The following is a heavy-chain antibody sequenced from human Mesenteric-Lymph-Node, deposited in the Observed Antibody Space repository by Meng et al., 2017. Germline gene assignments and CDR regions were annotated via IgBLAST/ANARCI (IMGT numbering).Heavy chain of an antibody. CDR3: ARIIYYYDSSGYREYYFDY. CDR1: GYTFTGYY. D-gene: IGHD3-22*01. CDR2: INPNSGGT. J-gene: IGHJ4*02. V-gene: IGHV1-2*06. Sequence: ASVKVSCKASGYTFTGYYMHWVRQAPGQGLEWMGRINPNSGGTNYAQKFQGRVTMTRDTSISTAYMELSRLRSDDTAVYYCARIIYYYDSSGYREYYFDYWGQGTLVTVSS.